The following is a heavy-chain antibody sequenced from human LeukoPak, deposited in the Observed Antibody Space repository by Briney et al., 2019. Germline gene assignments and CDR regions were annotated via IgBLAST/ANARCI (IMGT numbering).Heavy chain of an antibody. CDR2: IYYSGST. J-gene: IGHJ5*02. Sequence: PSETLSLTCTVSGDSISRYYWGWIRQPPGKGLEWIGNIYYSGSTYYNPSLESRVTMSLDTSKNQFSLKLSSVTAADTAVYYCARDENGYVWGSFRAWGQGTLVTVSS. CDR3: ARDENGYVWGSFRA. V-gene: IGHV4-39*07. CDR1: GDSISRYY. D-gene: IGHD3-16*02.